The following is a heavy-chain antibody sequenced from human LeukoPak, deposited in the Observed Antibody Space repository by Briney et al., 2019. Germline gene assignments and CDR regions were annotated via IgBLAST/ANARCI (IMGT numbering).Heavy chain of an antibody. CDR3: ARQTGSGLFILP. V-gene: IGHV4-39*01. J-gene: IGHJ4*02. CDR2: IYYSGST. Sequence: SETLSLTCTVSGVSISGSSYYWGWIRQPPGKGLEWIGSIYYSGSTYYNPSLKSRVTISVDTSKNQFSLKLTSVTAADTSVYYCARQTGSGLFILPGGRGTLVTVSS. D-gene: IGHD3/OR15-3a*01. CDR1: GVSISGSSYY.